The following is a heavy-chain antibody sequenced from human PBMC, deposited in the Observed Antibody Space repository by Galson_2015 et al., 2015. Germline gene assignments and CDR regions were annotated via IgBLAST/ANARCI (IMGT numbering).Heavy chain of an antibody. J-gene: IGHJ6*02. V-gene: IGHV3-30-3*01. CDR1: GFTFSSYA. D-gene: IGHD3-22*01. CDR3: ARDPGTGKGVVITTGYYYYGMDV. CDR2: LSYDGSNK. Sequence: SLRLSCAASGFTFSSYAMHWVRQAPGKGLEWGAVLSYDGSNKYYADSVKGRFTISRDNSKNTLYLQMNSLRAEDTAVYYCARDPGTGKGVVITTGYYYYGMDVWGQGTTVTVSS.